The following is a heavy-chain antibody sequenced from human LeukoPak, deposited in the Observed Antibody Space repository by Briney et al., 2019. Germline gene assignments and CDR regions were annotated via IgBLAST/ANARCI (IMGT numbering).Heavy chain of an antibody. J-gene: IGHJ5*02. V-gene: IGHV3-23*01. CDR2: ISGGGGTT. CDR1: GFTFSNYA. CDR3: EGLPAAAAVWLDT. Sequence: GGSLRLSCAASGFTFSNYAMSWVRQAPGKGLEWVSTISGGGGTTNYADSGKGRFTISRDNSKDTVFLQMNSLRVEDAAVYYCEGLPAAAAVWLDTWGQGTLVTVYS. D-gene: IGHD6-13*01.